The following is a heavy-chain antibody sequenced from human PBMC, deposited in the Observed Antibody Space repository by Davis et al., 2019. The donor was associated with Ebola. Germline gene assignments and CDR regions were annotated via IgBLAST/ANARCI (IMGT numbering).Heavy chain of an antibody. Sequence: PGGSLRLSCAASGFTFSSYAMHWVRQAPGKGLEWVAVISYDGSNKYYADSVKGRFTISRDNSKNTLYLQMNSLRAEDTAVYYCAKGRYCSSTSCYTGYMDVWGKGTTVTVSS. D-gene: IGHD2-2*02. J-gene: IGHJ6*03. CDR3: AKGRYCSSTSCYTGYMDV. V-gene: IGHV3-30-3*01. CDR1: GFTFSSYA. CDR2: ISYDGSNK.